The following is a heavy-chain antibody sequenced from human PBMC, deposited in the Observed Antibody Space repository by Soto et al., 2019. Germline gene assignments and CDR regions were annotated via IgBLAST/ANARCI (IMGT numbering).Heavy chain of an antibody. D-gene: IGHD6-19*01. CDR1: GFTFSSYG. V-gene: IGHV3-30*18. CDR3: AKDLCSGQWLVVDY. J-gene: IGHJ4*02. CDR2: ITYDGSNK. Sequence: VQLVESGGGVVQPGRSLRLSCAASGFTFSSYGMHWVRQAPGKGLEWVADITYDGSNKNYADSVKGRFTISRDNSKNTLYRQMNNLRAEDTAVYYCAKDLCSGQWLVVDYWGQGTLVTGSS.